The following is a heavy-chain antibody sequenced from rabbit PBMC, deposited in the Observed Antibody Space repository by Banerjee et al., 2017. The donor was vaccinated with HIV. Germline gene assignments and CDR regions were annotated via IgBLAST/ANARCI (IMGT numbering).Heavy chain of an antibody. V-gene: IGHV1S45*01. CDR1: GFSFSNKYV. D-gene: IGHD2-1*01. J-gene: IGHJ4*01. Sequence: QEQLEESGGGLVQPEGSLTLTCTASGFSFSNKYVMCWVRQAPGKGLEWIACINTSSGNTVYATWAKGRFTISKTSWTTVTLQMTSLTAADTATYFCARANNGVVGLNLWGPGTLVTVS. CDR2: INTSSGNT. CDR3: ARANNGVVGLNL.